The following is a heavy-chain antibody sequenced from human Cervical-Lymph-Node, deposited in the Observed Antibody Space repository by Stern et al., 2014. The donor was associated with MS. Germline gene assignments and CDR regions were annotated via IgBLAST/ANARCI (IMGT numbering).Heavy chain of an antibody. CDR2: IIPKFGRP. CDR3: ARCRDILTAFYDGMDV. CDR1: GGTFSTHA. Sequence: QVQLGQSGAEVKKPGSSVKVSCKASGGTFSTHAISWVRQVPGLGLEWMGGIIPKFGRPNYAQRFQDRVTITADESTSTAYMELSSLRSEDTAVYYCARCRDILTAFYDGMDVWGQGTTVTVS. J-gene: IGHJ6*02. V-gene: IGHV1-69*01. D-gene: IGHD3-9*01.